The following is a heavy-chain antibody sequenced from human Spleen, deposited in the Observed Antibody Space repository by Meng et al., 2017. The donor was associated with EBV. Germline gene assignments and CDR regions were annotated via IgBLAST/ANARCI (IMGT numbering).Heavy chain of an antibody. J-gene: IGHJ5*02. Sequence: HVHLQGPGPGLVKPSQTLSLTCAVSGGSISSGGYYWGWIRQPPGKGLEWIGYIYYSGRTYYNPSLKSRVTISVDTSKNEFSLKLSSVTAADTAVYYCARVGSDTATVPDYFDAWGQGTLVTVSS. CDR3: ARVGSDTATVPDYFDA. CDR1: GGSISSGGYY. D-gene: IGHD5-18*01. V-gene: IGHV4-30-4*01. CDR2: IYYSGRT.